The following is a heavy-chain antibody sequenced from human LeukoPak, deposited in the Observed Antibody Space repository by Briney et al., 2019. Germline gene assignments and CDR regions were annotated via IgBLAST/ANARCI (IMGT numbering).Heavy chain of an antibody. V-gene: IGHV4-59*08. J-gene: IGHJ4*02. D-gene: IGHD1-14*01. CDR2: IYNTGTT. Sequence: PSKTLSLTCNVSGGSISSSYWSWIRQPPGKGLEWVGYIYNTGTTNYNPSLNSRVTISVDTSKNQLSLRLSSVAAADTAVYYCARHEPPGARRHLDYWGQGTLVTVPS. CDR3: ARHEPPGARRHLDY. CDR1: GGSISSSY.